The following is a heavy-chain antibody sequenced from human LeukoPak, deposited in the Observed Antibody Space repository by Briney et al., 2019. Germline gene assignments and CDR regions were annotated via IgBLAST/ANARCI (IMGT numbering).Heavy chain of an antibody. CDR1: GFTFSSYS. D-gene: IGHD3-10*01. CDR3: ARDLGITMVRGVKYYFDY. Sequence: GGSLRLSCAASGFTFSSYSMNWVRQAPGKGLEWVSSISTSSSYIYYADSVKGRFTISRDNAKNSLYLQMNSLRAEDTAVYYCARDLGITMVRGVKYYFDYWGQGTLVTVSS. J-gene: IGHJ4*02. CDR2: ISTSSSYI. V-gene: IGHV3-21*01.